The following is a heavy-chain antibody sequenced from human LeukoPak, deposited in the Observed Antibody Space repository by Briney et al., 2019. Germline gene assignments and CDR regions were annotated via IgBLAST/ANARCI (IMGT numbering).Heavy chain of an antibody. CDR1: GVSISSYY. CDR3: ARIQQPRSYYYYYYGMDV. V-gene: IGHV4-59*01. CDR2: IYYSGST. D-gene: IGHD5-18*01. Sequence: SETLSLTCTVSGVSISSYYWSWLRQPPGKGLEWIGYIYYSGSTNYNPSLKSRVTISVDTSKNQFSLKLSSVTAADTAVYYCARIQQPRSYYYYYYGMDVWGKGTTVTVSS. J-gene: IGHJ6*04.